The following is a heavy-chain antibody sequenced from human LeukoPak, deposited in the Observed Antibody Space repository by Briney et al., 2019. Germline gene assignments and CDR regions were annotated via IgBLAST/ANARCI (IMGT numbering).Heavy chain of an antibody. Sequence: PSETLSLTCTVSGGSISSYYWSWIRQPPGKGLEWIGYIYYSGSTNYNPSLKSRVTMSVDTSKNQFSLKLSSVTAADTAVYYCARHQVTGDWDYWGQGTLVTVSS. J-gene: IGHJ4*02. CDR1: GGSISSYY. CDR3: ARHQVTGDWDY. CDR2: IYYSGST. D-gene: IGHD7-27*01. V-gene: IGHV4-59*08.